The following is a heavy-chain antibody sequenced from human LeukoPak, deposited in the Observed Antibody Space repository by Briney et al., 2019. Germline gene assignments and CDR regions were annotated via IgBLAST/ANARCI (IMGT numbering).Heavy chain of an antibody. CDR3: ARDGRRYGSGHFDY. CDR1: GGSISTYY. CDR2: SYYSGST. J-gene: IGHJ4*02. D-gene: IGHD3-10*01. Sequence: SETLSLTCTVSGGSISTYYWSWIRQPPGKGLEWIGYSYYSGSTNYNPSLKSRVIVSIDMSKNQFSLKLRSVTAADTAVYYCARDGRRYGSGHFDYWGQGTMVTVSS. V-gene: IGHV4-59*01.